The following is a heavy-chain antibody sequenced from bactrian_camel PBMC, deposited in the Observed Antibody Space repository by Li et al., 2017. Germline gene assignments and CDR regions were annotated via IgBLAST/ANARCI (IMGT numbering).Heavy chain of an antibody. CDR1: GYTFSRNC. CDR2: VKPGGGRT. D-gene: IGHD3*01. CDR3: VLDPGASHCNMEGFTAQTLGIF. V-gene: IGHV3S1*01. Sequence: QLVESGGGSVQPGGSLRLACTVSGYTFSRNCLGWFRQAPGKEREGIVAVKPGGGRTRYADSVKGRFTLSKDSAKNILYLQMNSLKPADSAMHYCVLDPGASHCNMEGFTAQTLGIFWGRGTQVTVS. J-gene: IGHJ4*01.